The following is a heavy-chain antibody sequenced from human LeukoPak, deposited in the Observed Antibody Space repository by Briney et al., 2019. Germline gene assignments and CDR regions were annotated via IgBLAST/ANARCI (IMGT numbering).Heavy chain of an antibody. CDR1: GYTFTSYA. D-gene: IGHD2-15*01. CDR2: INAGNGNT. J-gene: IGHJ3*02. Sequence: ASVKVSCKASGYTFTSYAMHWVRQAPGQRLEWMGWINAGNGNTKYSQKFQGRVTITRDTSASTAYMELSSLRSEDTAVCYCARVPVVVVAANTGNAFDIWGQGTMVTVSS. V-gene: IGHV1-3*01. CDR3: ARVPVVVVAANTGNAFDI.